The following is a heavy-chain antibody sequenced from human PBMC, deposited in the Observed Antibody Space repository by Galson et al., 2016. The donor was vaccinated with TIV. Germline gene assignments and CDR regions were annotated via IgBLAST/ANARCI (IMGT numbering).Heavy chain of an antibody. CDR3: ARHPIRLGELSAPDY. J-gene: IGHJ4*02. CDR2: IYQTGTT. D-gene: IGHD3-16*02. Sequence: TLSLTCAVSDFSISSGHFWGWIRQPPGKGLEWIGAIYQTGTTYYNPSLKRRVTISVDMSKNQFSLRLTSVTAADTAFYYCARHPIRLGELSAPDYWGQGTLVTVSS. CDR1: DFSISSGHF. V-gene: IGHV4-38-2*01.